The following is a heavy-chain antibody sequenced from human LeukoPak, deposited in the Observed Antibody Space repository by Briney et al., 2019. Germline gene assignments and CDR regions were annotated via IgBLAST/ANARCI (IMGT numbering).Heavy chain of an antibody. V-gene: IGHV3-21*01. CDR1: GFTFSSYS. D-gene: IGHD2-8*01. Sequence: NTGGSLRLSCAASGFTFSSYSMNWVRQAPGKGLEWVSSISSSSSYIYYADSVKGRFTISRDNAKNSLYLQMNSLRAEDTTVYYCASGVNDYGDYWGQGTLVTVSS. CDR3: ASGVNDYGDY. J-gene: IGHJ4*02. CDR2: ISSSSSYI.